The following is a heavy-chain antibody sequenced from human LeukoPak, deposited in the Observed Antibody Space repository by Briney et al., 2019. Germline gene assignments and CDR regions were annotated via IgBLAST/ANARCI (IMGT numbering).Heavy chain of an antibody. CDR1: GYSFTSYW. CDR3: ARYSSSSSGPYYYYGMDV. Sequence: GESLKISCKGSGYSFTSYWIGWVRQMPGKGLEWMGIIYPGDSDTRYSLSFQGQVTIPADKSISTAYLQWSSLKASDTAMYYCARYSSSSSGPYYYYGMDVWGQGTTVTVSS. J-gene: IGHJ6*02. CDR2: IYPGDSDT. D-gene: IGHD6-6*01. V-gene: IGHV5-51*01.